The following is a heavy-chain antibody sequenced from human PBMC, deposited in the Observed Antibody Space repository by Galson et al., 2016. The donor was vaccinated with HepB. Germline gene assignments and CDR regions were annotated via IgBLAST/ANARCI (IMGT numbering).Heavy chain of an antibody. J-gene: IGHJ4*02. CDR1: GFSFSSNN. D-gene: IGHD3-16*01. V-gene: IGHV3-48*02. Sequence: SLRLSCAASGFSFSSNNMDWVRRAPGKGLEWVSNISRTGETFYYADSVKGGFTISRDNAKNLLYLQMNSLRDEDTAVYYCARDRRHNYAFFDSWGQGTPITVSS. CDR2: ISRTGETF. CDR3: ARDRRHNYAFFDS.